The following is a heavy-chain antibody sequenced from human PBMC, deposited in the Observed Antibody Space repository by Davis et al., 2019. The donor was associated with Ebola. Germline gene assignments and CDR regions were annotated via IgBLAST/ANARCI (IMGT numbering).Heavy chain of an antibody. CDR2: IKSKTDGGTT. Sequence: GESLKISCAASGFTFSNAWMSWVRQAPGKGLEWVGRIKSKTDGGTTDYAAPVKGRFTISRDDSKNTRYLQMNSLKTEDTAVYYCTGYNWNDKLLAFDIWGQGTMVTVSS. CDR1: GFTFSNAW. V-gene: IGHV3-15*01. CDR3: TGYNWNDKLLAFDI. D-gene: IGHD1-1*01. J-gene: IGHJ3*02.